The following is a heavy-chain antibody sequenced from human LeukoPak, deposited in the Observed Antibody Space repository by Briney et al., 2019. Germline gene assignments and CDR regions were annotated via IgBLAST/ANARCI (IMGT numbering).Heavy chain of an antibody. D-gene: IGHD3-22*01. J-gene: IGHJ3*02. V-gene: IGHV1-2*02. CDR1: GCTFTGYY. CDR2: INPNSGGT. Sequence: ASVKVSCKASGCTFTGYYMHWVRQAPGQGLEWMGWINPNSGGTNYAQKFQGRVTMTRDTSISTAYMELSRLRSDDTAVYYCAREDSSGLYAFDIWGQGTMVTVSS. CDR3: AREDSSGLYAFDI.